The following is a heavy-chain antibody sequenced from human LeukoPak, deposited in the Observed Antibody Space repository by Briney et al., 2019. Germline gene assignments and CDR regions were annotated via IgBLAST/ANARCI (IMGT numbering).Heavy chain of an antibody. V-gene: IGHV3-21*04. CDR2: ISSSSSYI. D-gene: IGHD6-6*01. Sequence: GGSLRLSCAASGFTFSSYSMNWVRQAPGKGLEWVSSISSSSSYIYYADSVKGRFTISRDNSKNTLYLQMNSLRAEDTAVYYCAKDRSLGSIAARPAYFDYWGQGTLVTVSS. CDR3: AKDRSLGSIAARPAYFDY. J-gene: IGHJ4*02. CDR1: GFTFSSYS.